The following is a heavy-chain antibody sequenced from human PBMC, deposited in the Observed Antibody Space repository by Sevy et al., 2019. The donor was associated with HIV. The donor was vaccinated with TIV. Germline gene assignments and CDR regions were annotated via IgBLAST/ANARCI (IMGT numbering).Heavy chain of an antibody. D-gene: IGHD3-10*01. CDR1: GFTFSSYG. CDR3: AKGRITMVRGLYYGMDV. Sequence: GGSLRLSCAASGFTFSSYGMHWVRQAPGKGLEWVAVISYDGSNKYYADSVKGRFTISRDNSKNKLYLLMNSLRAEDTAVYYCAKGRITMVRGLYYGMDVWGQGTTVTVSS. V-gene: IGHV3-30*18. CDR2: ISYDGSNK. J-gene: IGHJ6*02.